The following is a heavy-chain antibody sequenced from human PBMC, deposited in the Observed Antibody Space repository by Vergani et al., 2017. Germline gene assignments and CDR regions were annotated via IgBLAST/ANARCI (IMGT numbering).Heavy chain of an antibody. D-gene: IGHD3-16*01. CDR3: AKHFGVWGMDY. Sequence: QVQLVESGGGVVQRGGSLRLSCATSGFTLSNYDMQWIRQGPGKGLEFVAFIQFDGSNQYYADSVKGRFTLSRDFSKNTLYLQMNSLRTDDTATYYCAKHFGVWGMDYWGQGTQVIVSS. CDR2: IQFDGSNQ. V-gene: IGHV3-30*02. J-gene: IGHJ4*02. CDR1: GFTLSNYD.